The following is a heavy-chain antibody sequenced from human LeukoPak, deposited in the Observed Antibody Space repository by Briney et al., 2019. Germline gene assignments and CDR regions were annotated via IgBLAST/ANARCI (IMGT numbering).Heavy chain of an antibody. CDR1: GFTFSDYY. Sequence: PGGSLRLSCAASGFTFSDYYMSWIRQAPGKGLEWVSSISSSSSYIYYADSVKGRFTISRDNAKNSLYLQMNSLRAEDTAVYYCARSSILEDWFDPWGQGTLVTVSS. CDR3: ARSSILEDWFDP. V-gene: IGHV3-11*06. D-gene: IGHD6-6*01. J-gene: IGHJ5*02. CDR2: ISSSSSYI.